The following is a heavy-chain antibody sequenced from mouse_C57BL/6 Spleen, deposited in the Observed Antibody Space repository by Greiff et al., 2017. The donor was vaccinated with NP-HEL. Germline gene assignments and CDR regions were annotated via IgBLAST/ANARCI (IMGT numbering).Heavy chain of an antibody. D-gene: IGHD2-3*01. CDR3: SRDSFYDGYTNKFAY. CDR1: GYTFTTYP. V-gene: IGHV1-47*01. Sequence: VQLQQSGAELVKPGASVKMSCKASGYTFTTYPIEWMKQNHGKSLEWIGNFHPYNDDTKYNEKFKGKATLTVEKSSSTVYLELSRLTSDDSAVYYCSRDSFYDGYTNKFAYWGQGTLVTVSA. J-gene: IGHJ3*01. CDR2: FHPYNDDT.